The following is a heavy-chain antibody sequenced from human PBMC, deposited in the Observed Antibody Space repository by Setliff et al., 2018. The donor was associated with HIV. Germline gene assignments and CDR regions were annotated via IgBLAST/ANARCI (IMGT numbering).Heavy chain of an antibody. CDR2: IYHSGST. J-gene: IGHJ3*02. CDR1: GGSISSSNW. D-gene: IGHD1-7*01. V-gene: IGHV4-4*02. CDR3: ARANWNYGRGSAFDI. Sequence: SETLSLTCAVPGGSISSSNWWSWVRQPPGKGLEWIGEIYHSGSTNYNPSLKSRVTISVDKSKNQFSLKLSSVTAADTAVYYCARANWNYGRGSAFDIWGQGTMVTVSS.